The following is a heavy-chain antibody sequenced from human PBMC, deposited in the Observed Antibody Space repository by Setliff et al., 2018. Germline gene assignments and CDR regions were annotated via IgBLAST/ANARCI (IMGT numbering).Heavy chain of an antibody. V-gene: IGHV1-69*13. J-gene: IGHJ4*02. CDR2: IIPIFGSA. CDR3: ARGSVEYSRCWYYFDY. CDR1: GGTFNSYA. Sequence: GASVKVSCKASGGTFNSYAISWVRQAPGQGLEWMGGIIPIFGSANYARKFQGRVTVTADESTSTAYMELSSLRSEDTAVYYCARGSVEYSRCWYYFDYWAQGTLVTVSS. D-gene: IGHD6-19*01.